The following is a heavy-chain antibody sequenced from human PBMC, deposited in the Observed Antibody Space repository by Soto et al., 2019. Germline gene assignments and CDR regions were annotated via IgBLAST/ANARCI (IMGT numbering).Heavy chain of an antibody. CDR2: IYYSGST. CDR3: ARDLVALGSYFDY. D-gene: IGHD5-12*01. J-gene: IGHJ4*02. CDR1: GGSISSGAYY. V-gene: IGHV4-30-4*01. Sequence: SETLSLTCTVSGGSISSGAYYWSWIRQPPGKGLEWIGYIYYSGSTYYNPSLKSRITISVDTSKNQFSLNLSSVTAAYTAVYYCARDLVALGSYFDYWGQGTLVAVSS.